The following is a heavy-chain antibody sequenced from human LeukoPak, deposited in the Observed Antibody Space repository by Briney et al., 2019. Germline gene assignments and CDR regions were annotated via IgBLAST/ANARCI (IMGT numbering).Heavy chain of an antibody. CDR3: ARDYGDPFLTFDF. Sequence: ASVKVSCKASGFTFTTYAIHWVRQAPGQGLEWMGWITPGGGTNYPQKFQGRVAITWDTSITTAYMDLSRLRSDDTAVYYCARDYGDPFLTFDFWGQGTLVTVSS. D-gene: IGHD4-17*01. CDR1: GFTFTTYA. J-gene: IGHJ4*02. CDR2: ITPGGGT. V-gene: IGHV1-2*02.